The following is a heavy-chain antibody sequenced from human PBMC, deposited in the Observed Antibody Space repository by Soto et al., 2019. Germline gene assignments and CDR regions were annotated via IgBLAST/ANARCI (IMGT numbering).Heavy chain of an antibody. CDR2: INPSGGIT. V-gene: IGHV1-46*01. J-gene: IGHJ6*02. CDR1: GYTLTSYY. Sequence: ASVKVSCKASGYTLTSYYLHWVRQAPGQGPEWMGIINPSGGITNDAQKFQDRVTMTSDTSTSTVYMELSSLRSEDTAVYYCARGISTTRYYYYYGMDVWGQGTTVTVS. D-gene: IGHD2-2*01. CDR3: ARGISTTRYYYYYGMDV.